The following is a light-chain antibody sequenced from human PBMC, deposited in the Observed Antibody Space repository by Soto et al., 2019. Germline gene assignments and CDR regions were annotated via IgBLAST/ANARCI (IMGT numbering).Light chain of an antibody. CDR1: NSNIGSNT. CDR2: SNN. J-gene: IGLJ2*01. V-gene: IGLV1-44*01. Sequence: QSVLTQPPSASGTPGQSVTISCSGSNSNIGSNTVNWYQQLPGTAPKLLIYSNNQRPSGVPGRFSDSKSGTSASLAISGLQTEDEAEYYCASWDDGLNGVVFGGGTKLTVL. CDR3: ASWDDGLNGVV.